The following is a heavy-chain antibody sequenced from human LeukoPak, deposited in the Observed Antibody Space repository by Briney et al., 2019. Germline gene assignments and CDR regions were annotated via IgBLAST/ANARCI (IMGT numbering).Heavy chain of an antibody. D-gene: IGHD2-2*01. CDR2: INPNSGGT. Sequence: ASVKVSCKASGYTFTGYYMHWVRQAPGQGREWMGWINPNSGGTNYAQKFQGRVTMTRDTSISTAYMELSRLRSDDTAVYYCARGYCSSTSCRNWFDPWGQGTLVTVSS. CDR1: GYTFTGYY. CDR3: ARGYCSSTSCRNWFDP. V-gene: IGHV1-2*02. J-gene: IGHJ5*02.